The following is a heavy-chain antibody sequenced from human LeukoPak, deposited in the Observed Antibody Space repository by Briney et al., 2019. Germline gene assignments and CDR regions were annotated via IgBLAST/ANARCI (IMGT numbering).Heavy chain of an antibody. D-gene: IGHD1-26*01. CDR2: ISHSGRT. CDR3: TRTSPGIPLDF. J-gene: IGHJ4*02. CDR1: GVSFSGYY. V-gene: IGHV4-34*01. Sequence: SETLSLTCGVSGVSFSGYYWSWIRQPPGKGPEWIGEISHSGRTAHNPSLSSRVTISLDTSNKQFFLKLSFVTAADTAVYYCTRTSPGIPLDFWGQGTLVTVSP.